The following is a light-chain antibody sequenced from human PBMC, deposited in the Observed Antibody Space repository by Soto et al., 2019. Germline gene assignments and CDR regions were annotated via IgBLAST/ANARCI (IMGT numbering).Light chain of an antibody. J-gene: IGKJ1*01. V-gene: IGKV3-15*01. CDR3: QKYNNLPWT. CDR2: GAS. Sequence: EIVMTQSPATLSVSPGGRATLSCRASQSISDTLAWYQQKPGQAPRLLIYGASTRAPGFPARFSGSGSGTDITRTISRLQSEDFAVYYCQKYNNLPWTFGQGTKVEIK. CDR1: QSISDT.